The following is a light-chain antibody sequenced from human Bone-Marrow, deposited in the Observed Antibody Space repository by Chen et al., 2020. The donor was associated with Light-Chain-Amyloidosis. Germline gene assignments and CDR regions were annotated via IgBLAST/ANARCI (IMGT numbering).Light chain of an antibody. CDR1: DLPTKY. CDR3: QSADSSGTYEVI. Sequence: SYSLTPQPSGYVSPRQSARITCSGEDLPTKYAYWYQRKPGQAPVLVIHRDTERPSGISERVSGSSSGTTATLTISGVQAEDEADYHCQSADSSGTYEVIFGGGTKLTV. V-gene: IGLV3-25*03. CDR2: RDT. J-gene: IGLJ2*01.